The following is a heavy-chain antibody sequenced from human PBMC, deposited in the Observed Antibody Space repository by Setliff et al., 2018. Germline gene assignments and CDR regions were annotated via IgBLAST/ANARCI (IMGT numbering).Heavy chain of an antibody. D-gene: IGHD3-22*01. CDR3: AKHDGRSSFDY. Sequence: SETLSLTCAAYGGTFSDYHWTWIRQSPEKGLEWIGEINHRGSTNYNPSLKSRVTVSVDTSKNQFSLKLSSVTAADTAVYYCAKHDGRSSFDYWGQGTLVTVSS. CDR1: GGTFSDYH. V-gene: IGHV4-34*08. J-gene: IGHJ4*02. CDR2: INHRGST.